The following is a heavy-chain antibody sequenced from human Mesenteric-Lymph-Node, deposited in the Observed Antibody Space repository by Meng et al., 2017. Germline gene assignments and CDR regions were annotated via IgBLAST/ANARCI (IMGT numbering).Heavy chain of an antibody. D-gene: IGHD3-22*01. CDR2: INHSGST. J-gene: IGHJ4*02. CDR1: GGSFSGYY. Sequence: SETLSLTCAVYGGSFSGYYWSWIRQPPGKGLEWIGEINHSGSTNYNPSLKSRVTISVDTSKNQFSLKLSSVTAADTAVYYCARGAYYYDSSGYYYSTPPYYFDYWGQGTLVTVSS. CDR3: ARGAYYYDSSGYYYSTPPYYFDY. V-gene: IGHV4-34*01.